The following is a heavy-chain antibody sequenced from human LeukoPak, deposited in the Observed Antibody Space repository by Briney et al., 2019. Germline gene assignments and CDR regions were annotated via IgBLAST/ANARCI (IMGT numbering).Heavy chain of an antibody. V-gene: IGHV3-23*01. D-gene: IGHD2-8*01. J-gene: IGHJ4*02. CDR3: AKGNVLLVYAVLNFDY. CDR2: ISGSGDNT. Sequence: PGGSLRLSCAASGFTFSSYAMSWVRQAPGKGLEWVSAISGSGDNTYYADSVKGRFTISRDNSKNTLYLQMNSLRAEDTAVYYCAKGNVLLVYAVLNFDYWGQGTLVTVSS. CDR1: GFTFSSYA.